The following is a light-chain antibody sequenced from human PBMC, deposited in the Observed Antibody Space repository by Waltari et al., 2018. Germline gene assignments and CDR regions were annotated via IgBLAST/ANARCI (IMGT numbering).Light chain of an antibody. V-gene: IGLV3-21*01. CDR1: NLARQM. Sequence: SYVLTQPPSVSVAPGETARITCGGNNLARQMLHWYRQRPGQAPVVVISYDNDRAAGIPERFSGSNSGNTATLTISRVEAGDEADYYCQVWDANTDPGVFGTGTEVTVL. CDR3: QVWDANTDPGV. CDR2: YDN. J-gene: IGLJ1*01.